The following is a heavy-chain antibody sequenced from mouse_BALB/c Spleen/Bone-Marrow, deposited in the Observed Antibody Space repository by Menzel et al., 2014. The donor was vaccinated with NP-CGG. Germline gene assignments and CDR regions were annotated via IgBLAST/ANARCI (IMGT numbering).Heavy chain of an antibody. J-gene: IGHJ4*01. D-gene: IGHD1-1*01. CDR2: FSSGGSYT. CDR3: TRDPFYYGSSYAMDY. Sequence: EVQRVESGGGLVKPGGSLKLSCAASGFTFSSYTMSWVRQTPEKRLEWVATFSSGGSYTYYPDSVKGRFTISRDNAKNTLYLQMSSLKSEDTAMYYCTRDPFYYGSSYAMDYWGQGTSVTVSS. CDR1: GFTFSSYT. V-gene: IGHV5-6-4*01.